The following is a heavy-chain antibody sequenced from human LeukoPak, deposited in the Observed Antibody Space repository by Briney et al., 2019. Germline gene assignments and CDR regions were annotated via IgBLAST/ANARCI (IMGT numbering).Heavy chain of an antibody. J-gene: IGHJ4*02. Sequence: SETLSLTCNVSGGSVSSGGYYWNWIRQPPGKGLEWIGHVSYSGSTNYNPSLKSRVTISLDTSKNQFSLKLSSVTAADTAVYYCVTYYFDSSGPKKNYWGQGTLVTVSS. D-gene: IGHD3-22*01. CDR3: VTYYFDSSGPKKNY. CDR2: VSYSGST. V-gene: IGHV4-61*08. CDR1: GGSVSSGGYY.